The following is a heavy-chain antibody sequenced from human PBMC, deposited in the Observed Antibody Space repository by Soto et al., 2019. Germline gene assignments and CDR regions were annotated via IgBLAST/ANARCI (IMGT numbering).Heavy chain of an antibody. CDR2: IYPGDSDT. CDR1: GYSFTSYW. Sequence: PGESLKISCKGSGYSFTSYWIGWVRQMPGKGLEWMGIIYPGDSDTRYSPSFQGQVTISADKSISTAYLQWSSLKASDTAMYYCARRGWVSGGYYYCMVVWGQGTTVTVSS. CDR3: ARRGWVSGGYYYCMVV. D-gene: IGHD7-27*01. J-gene: IGHJ6*02. V-gene: IGHV5-51*01.